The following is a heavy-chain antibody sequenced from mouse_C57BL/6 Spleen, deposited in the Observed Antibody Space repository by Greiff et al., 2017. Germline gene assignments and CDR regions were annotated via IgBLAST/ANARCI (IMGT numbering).Heavy chain of an antibody. V-gene: IGHV5-17*01. CDR2: ISSGSSTI. J-gene: IGHJ3*01. CDR1: GFTFSDYG. CDR3: ARTDGSSWFAY. Sequence: EVMLVESGGGLVKPGGSLKLSCAASGFTFSDYGMHWVRQAPEKGLEWVAYISSGSSTIYYADTVKGRFTISRDNAKNTLFLQMTSLRSEDTAMYYCARTDGSSWFAYWGQGTLVTVSA. D-gene: IGHD1-1*01.